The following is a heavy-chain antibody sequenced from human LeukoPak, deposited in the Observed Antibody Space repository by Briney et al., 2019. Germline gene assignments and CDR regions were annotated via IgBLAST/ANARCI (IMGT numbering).Heavy chain of an antibody. Sequence: ASVKVSCKASGYIFTSFYMHWVRQAPGQGLEWMGIINPSGGNTGYAQKFQGRVTMTRDTSTSTVYMELSSLRSEDTAVYYCARDQSREGSSTTHYYYYYGMDVWGQGTTVTVSS. J-gene: IGHJ6*02. CDR1: GYIFTSFY. CDR2: INPSGGNT. V-gene: IGHV1-46*01. CDR3: ARDQSREGSSTTHYYYYYGMDV. D-gene: IGHD2-2*01.